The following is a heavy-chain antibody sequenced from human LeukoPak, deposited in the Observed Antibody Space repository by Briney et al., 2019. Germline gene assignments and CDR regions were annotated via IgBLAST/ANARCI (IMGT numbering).Heavy chain of an antibody. CDR1: GGSISSGGYY. D-gene: IGHD5-18*01. V-gene: IGHV4-31*03. J-gene: IGHJ4*02. CDR2: IFDGGNT. Sequence: SETLSLTCTVSGGSISSGGYYWSWIRQHPGKGLEWIGYIFDGGNTYYNPSLKSRVTISVDTYKNQLSLNLTSVTAADTAVFYCARDRKGWIQLDYWGQGTLVTVSS. CDR3: ARDRKGWIQLDY.